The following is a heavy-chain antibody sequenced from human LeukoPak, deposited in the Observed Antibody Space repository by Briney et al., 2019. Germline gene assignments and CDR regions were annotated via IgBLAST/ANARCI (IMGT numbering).Heavy chain of an antibody. CDR1: CCFISSYY. Sequence: PSAPLLPTGTFACCFISSYYWSWIRQPPGKGLEWIGIIYYSGSTNYNPSLKSRVTKSVDTSKNQFSLKVSSVTAADTAGYYCVRDGYLHATRQPLVGGYFDYWGQGTLVTVSS. V-gene: IGHV4-59*01. CDR3: VRDGYLHATRQPLVGGYFDY. J-gene: IGHJ4*02. CDR2: IYYSGST. D-gene: IGHD6-13*01.